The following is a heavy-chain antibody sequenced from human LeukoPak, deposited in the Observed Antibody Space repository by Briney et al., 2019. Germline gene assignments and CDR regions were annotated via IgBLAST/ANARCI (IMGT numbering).Heavy chain of an antibody. J-gene: IGHJ5*02. CDR3: VRSVFS. D-gene: IGHD2-8*01. Sequence: PGGSLRLSRLPSGFSINKEYIYWVRQAPGRGLECVSLIYADGRTFYADSVKGRFTISRDNSRNTLDLQMDSLRAEDTAVYFCVRSVFSWGQGTRVTVSS. CDR2: IYADGRT. CDR1: GFSINKEY. V-gene: IGHV3-66*01.